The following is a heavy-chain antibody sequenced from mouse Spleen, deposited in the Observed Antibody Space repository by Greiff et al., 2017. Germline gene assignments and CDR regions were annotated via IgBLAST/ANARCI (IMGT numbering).Heavy chain of an antibody. CDR3: AKFITTALDY. CDR2: INPSSGYT. J-gene: IGHJ2*01. D-gene: IGHD1-2*01. V-gene: IGHV1-4*01. CDR1: GYTFTSYT. Sequence: VQLQQSGAELARPGASVKMSCKASGYTFTSYTMHWVKQRPGQGLEWIGYINPSSGYTKYNQKFKDKATLTADKSSSTAYMQLSSLTSEDSAVYYCAKFITTALDYWGQGTTLTVSS.